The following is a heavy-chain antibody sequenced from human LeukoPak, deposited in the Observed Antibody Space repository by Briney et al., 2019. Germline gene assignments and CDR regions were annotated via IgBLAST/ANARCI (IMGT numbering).Heavy chain of an antibody. V-gene: IGHV3-9*01. D-gene: IGHD1-26*01. CDR2: ISWNSGSK. CDR3: TKDTSAY. Sequence: GGSLRLSCAASGFTFADYAMHWVRQVPGKGLEWVSGISWNSGSKGYVDSVKGRFTISRDNAKNSLSLQMNSLRPEDTAVYYCTKDTSAYWGQGTLVTVSS. CDR1: GFTFADYA. J-gene: IGHJ4*02.